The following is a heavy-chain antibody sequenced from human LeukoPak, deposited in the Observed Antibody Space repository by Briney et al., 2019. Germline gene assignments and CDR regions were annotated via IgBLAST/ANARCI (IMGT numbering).Heavy chain of an antibody. V-gene: IGHV4-4*07. Sequence: SETLSLTCSVSGDSSSGYYWSWIRQAAGKGLEWIGRMHGSGYSTYSPSLESRVSMSVDTSKNQLFLNLSSVTAADTAVYFCAKDRVGVPAAIHYYGMDVWGQGTKVTVSS. D-gene: IGHD2-2*01. CDR1: GDSSSGYY. J-gene: IGHJ6*02. CDR3: AKDRVGVPAAIHYYGMDV. CDR2: MHGSGYS.